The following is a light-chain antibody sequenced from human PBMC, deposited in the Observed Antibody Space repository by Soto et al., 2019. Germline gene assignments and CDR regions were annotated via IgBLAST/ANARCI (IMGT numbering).Light chain of an antibody. V-gene: IGKV3-11*01. CDR1: QGVGRF. CDR3: QQRGGCPLT. CDR2: DAS. J-gene: IGKJ4*01. Sequence: EIVLTQSPATLSLSPGERAALSCRASQGVGRFLAWYQQKPGQAPRLLIYDASNRATGIPARFSGSGSGTDFTLAINNLAHEDVAVYYCQQRGGCPLTFGGGTKVEIK.